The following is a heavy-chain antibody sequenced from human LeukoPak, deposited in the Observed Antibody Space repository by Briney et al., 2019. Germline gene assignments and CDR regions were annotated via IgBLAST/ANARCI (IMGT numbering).Heavy chain of an antibody. Sequence: ASVNVSGKASGYTYTSYGISWVRQAPGQGLEWMGLIRAYKRHTHHAQKLQGRLTMPTDTATSTAYMELTSRRSDDTAVYYCARQGIQLCLDWSYWGRGTVVSVSS. D-gene: IGHD5-18*01. CDR3: ARQGIQLCLDWSY. CDR2: IRAYKRHT. J-gene: IGHJ4*02. V-gene: IGHV1-18*01. CDR1: GYTYTSYG.